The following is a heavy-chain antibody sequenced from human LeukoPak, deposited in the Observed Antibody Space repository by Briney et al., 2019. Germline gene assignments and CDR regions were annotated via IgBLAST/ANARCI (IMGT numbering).Heavy chain of an antibody. J-gene: IGHJ4*02. Sequence: GGSLRLSCAASGFTFSSYSMNWVRQAPGKGLEWASSISSSSNYIHYAESVKGRFTISRDNAKNSLDLQMNSLRAEDTAVYYCAKSAKLVGGTTMPYWGQGTLVTVSS. CDR1: GFTFSSYS. D-gene: IGHD1-26*01. V-gene: IGHV3-21*01. CDR3: AKSAKLVGGTTMPY. CDR2: ISSSSNYI.